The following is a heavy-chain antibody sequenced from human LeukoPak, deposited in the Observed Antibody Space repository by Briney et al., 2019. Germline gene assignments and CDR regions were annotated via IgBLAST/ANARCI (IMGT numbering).Heavy chain of an antibody. V-gene: IGHV4-59*01. D-gene: IGHD1-1*01. CDR3: ARGRNWNDGGYFDY. Sequence: SETLSLTCTVSGGSISSYYWSWIRQPPGKGLEWIGYIYYSGSTNYNPSLKSRVTISVDTSKNQFSLKLSSVTAADTAVYYCARGRNWNDGGYFDYWGQGTLVTVSS. CDR2: IYYSGST. CDR1: GGSISSYY. J-gene: IGHJ4*02.